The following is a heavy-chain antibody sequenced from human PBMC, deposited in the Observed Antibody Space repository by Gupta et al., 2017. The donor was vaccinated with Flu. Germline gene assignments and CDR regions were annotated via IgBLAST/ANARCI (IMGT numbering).Heavy chain of an antibody. J-gene: IGHJ4*02. CDR3: ARLSRGTIFGVVHFDY. CDR2: INHSGST. CDR1: GYY. V-gene: IGHV4-34*01. Sequence: GYYWSWIRQPPGKGLEWIGEINHSGSTNYNPSLKSRVTISVDTSKNQFSLKLSSVTAADTAVYYCARLSRGTIFGVVHFDYWGQGTLVTVSS. D-gene: IGHD3-3*01.